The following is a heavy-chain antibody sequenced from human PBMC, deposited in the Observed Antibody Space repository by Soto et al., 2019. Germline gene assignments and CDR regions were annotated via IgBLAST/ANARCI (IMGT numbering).Heavy chain of an antibody. J-gene: IGHJ6*02. Sequence: TLSLDCPVNGWSFRGHYWTWTDKPGGSGREWIGEINHSGSTNYNPSLKSRVTISVDTSKNQFSLKLSSVTAADTAVYYCARELVYYDILTGYLRYYYYYGMDVWGQGTTVT. CDR1: GWSFRGHY. D-gene: IGHD3-9*01. CDR2: INHSGST. V-gene: IGHV4-34*01. CDR3: ARELVYYDILTGYLRYYYYYGMDV.